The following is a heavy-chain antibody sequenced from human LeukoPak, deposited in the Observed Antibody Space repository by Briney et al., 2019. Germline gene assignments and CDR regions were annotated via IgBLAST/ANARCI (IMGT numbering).Heavy chain of an antibody. CDR3: ARTTEGGYTYDFFYYYYMDV. V-gene: IGHV4-39*07. Sequence: SETLSLTCTVSGVSVSSSYYFWAWIRQPPGKGLEWIGSIYSTGLTYYSPSLKSRVTISVDSSKNQFSLKLSSVTAADTAVYYCARTTEGGYTYDFFYYYYMDVWGKGTTVTISS. J-gene: IGHJ6*03. CDR1: GVSVSSSYYF. CDR2: IYSTGLT. D-gene: IGHD5-18*01.